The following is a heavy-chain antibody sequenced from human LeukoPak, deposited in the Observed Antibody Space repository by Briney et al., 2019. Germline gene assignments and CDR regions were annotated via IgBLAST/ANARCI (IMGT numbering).Heavy chain of an antibody. CDR1: GFSLSGYW. J-gene: IGHJ4*02. CDR2: NNGDGSTT. CDR3: ARRDDHNGRDY. D-gene: IGHD5-24*01. V-gene: IGHV3-74*01. Sequence: GGSLRLSCVASGFSLSGYWMYWVRQAPGKGLMYISRNNGDGSTTNYADVVKGRFTISRDNSKNTVYLQMNSLRAEDTAMYYCARRDDHNGRDYWGQGTLVTVSS.